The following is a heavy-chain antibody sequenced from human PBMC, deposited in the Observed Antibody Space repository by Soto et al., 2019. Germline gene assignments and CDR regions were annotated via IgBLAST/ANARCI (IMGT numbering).Heavy chain of an antibody. CDR2: IIPIFGTA. D-gene: IGHD4-17*01. V-gene: IGHV1-69*13. Sequence: SVKVSCKASGGTFSSYGISWVRQAPGQGLEWMGGIIPIFGTANYAQKFQGRVTITADESTSTAYMELSSLRSEDTAVYYCAHLRMETLRLNWFDPWGQGTLVTVSS. J-gene: IGHJ5*02. CDR1: GGTFSSYG. CDR3: AHLRMETLRLNWFDP.